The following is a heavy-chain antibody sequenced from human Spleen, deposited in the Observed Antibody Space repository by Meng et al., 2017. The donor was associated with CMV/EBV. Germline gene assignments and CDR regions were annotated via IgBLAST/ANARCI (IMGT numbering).Heavy chain of an antibody. CDR3: ARAAYYYGMDV. CDR2: FSYSGST. Sequence: SETLSLTCTVSGGSISSYYWSWIRQPPGKGLEWIGWIGYFSYSGSTNYNPSLKSRVTISGDTSKNQFSLKLSSVTAADTAVYYCARAAYYYGMDVWGQGTTVTVSS. CDR1: GGSISSYY. J-gene: IGHJ6*02. V-gene: IGHV4-59*12.